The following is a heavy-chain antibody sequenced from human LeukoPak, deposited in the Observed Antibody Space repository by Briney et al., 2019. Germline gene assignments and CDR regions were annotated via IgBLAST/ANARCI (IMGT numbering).Heavy chain of an antibody. CDR2: VDPEDGET. J-gene: IGHJ4*02. Sequence: ASVKVSCKVSGYTFTDYYMHWVQQAPGKGLEWMGLVDPEDGETIYTEKFQGRVTITADTSTDTAYMELSSLRSEDTAVYYCAIGTNFDYWGQGTLVTVSS. CDR1: GYTFTDYY. V-gene: IGHV1-69-2*01. CDR3: AIGTNFDY.